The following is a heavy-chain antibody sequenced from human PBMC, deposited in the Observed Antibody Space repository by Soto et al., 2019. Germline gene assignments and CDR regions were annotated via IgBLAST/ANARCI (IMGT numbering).Heavy chain of an antibody. V-gene: IGHV3-23*01. Sequence: EVQLLEPGGGLVPPGGSLRLSCAVSGFTFSSFVMSWVRQAPGKGLEWVSAITGSGGDTYYADSVKGRFTISRDHAENRLYLQMSSLRAEDTAVYYCAKGSASTRPYYFDYWGQGTLVTVSS. J-gene: IGHJ4*02. CDR3: AKGSASTRPYYFDY. CDR2: ITGSGGDT. CDR1: GFTFSSFV. D-gene: IGHD6-6*01.